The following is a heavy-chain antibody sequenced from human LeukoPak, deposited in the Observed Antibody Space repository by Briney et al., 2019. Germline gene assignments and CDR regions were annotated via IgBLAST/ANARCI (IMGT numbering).Heavy chain of an antibody. CDR1: GYTFTRYS. CDR2: ISSYKCNK. J-gene: IGHJ6*03. V-gene: IGHV1-18*01. Sequence: DVVNVCCKASGYTFTRYSISWVRQSPGQGLGWMGWISSYKCNKYYAQKLQGIVTMTTDKSTSTAYMELRSLRSDDTVVYYCARGCYDVWSGYPNYYYYMDVWGKGTTVTVSS. CDR3: ARGCYDVWSGYPNYYYYMDV. D-gene: IGHD3-3*01.